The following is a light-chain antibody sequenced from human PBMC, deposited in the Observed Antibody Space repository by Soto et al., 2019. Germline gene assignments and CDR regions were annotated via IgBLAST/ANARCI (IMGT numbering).Light chain of an antibody. J-gene: IGKJ1*01. CDR2: AAS. V-gene: IGKV1-39*01. Sequence: DIPTTQSPSSLSPSVGDRVTITCRASQSISSYLNWYQQKPGKAPKLLIYAASSLQSGVPSRFSGSGSGTDFTLTISSLQPEDFATYYCQQSYSTPWTFGQGTRVDIK. CDR1: QSISSY. CDR3: QQSYSTPWT.